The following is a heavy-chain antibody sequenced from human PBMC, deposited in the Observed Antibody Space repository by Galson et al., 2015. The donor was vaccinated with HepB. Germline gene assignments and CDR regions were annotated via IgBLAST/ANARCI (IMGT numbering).Heavy chain of an antibody. V-gene: IGHV1-2*06. CDR3: AKYGDGNTRHIL. CDR1: GYTFTAYY. J-gene: IGHJ4*02. D-gene: IGHD5-24*01. CDR2: VNPKSGGT. Sequence: SVKVSCKAFGYTFTAYYLHWVRQAPGQGLEWMGRVNPKSGGTNFAQKFQGRVTLTRDTSTRTAYLEMARLRSDDTATYYCAKYGDGNTRHILWGPGTTVTVSS.